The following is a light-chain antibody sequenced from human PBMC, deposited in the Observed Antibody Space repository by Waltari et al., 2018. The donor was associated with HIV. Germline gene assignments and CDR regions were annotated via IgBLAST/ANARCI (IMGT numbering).Light chain of an antibody. CDR2: DVT. CDR1: TSDIGDYHY. V-gene: IGLV2-11*01. J-gene: IGLJ1*01. CDR3: CSYAGSNTPYV. Sequence: QSALTQPRSVSGSPGQSVTISCTGTTSDIGDYHYVSWYQQHPGKAPKLMIFDVTKRPSGVPDRFSGSKSGSTASLVISGLQPEDESDYYCCSYAGSNTPYVFGTGTKVTVL.